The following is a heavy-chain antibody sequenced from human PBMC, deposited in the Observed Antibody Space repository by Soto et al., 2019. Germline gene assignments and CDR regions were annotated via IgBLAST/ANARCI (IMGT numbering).Heavy chain of an antibody. J-gene: IGHJ4*02. CDR3: ARETSYGQSATIVGEF. CDR1: GFRFNEYE. V-gene: IGHV3-48*03. D-gene: IGHD1-26*01. CDR2: INSGGSLI. Sequence: EVQLVESGGGLVQPGGSLRLSCVGSGFRFNEYEINWVRQAPGKGLEWIAYINSGGSLIYYAASVKGRFTISRDNYKDSVYLQRNSLRADETALYYCARETSYGQSATIVGEFWGQGTLVTVSS.